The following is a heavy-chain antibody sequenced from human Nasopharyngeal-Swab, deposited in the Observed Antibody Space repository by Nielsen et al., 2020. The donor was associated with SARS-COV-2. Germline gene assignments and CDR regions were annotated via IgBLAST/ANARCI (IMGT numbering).Heavy chain of an antibody. V-gene: IGHV5-10-1*01. J-gene: IGHJ5*02. CDR1: GYSFTSYW. CDR2: ITPSDSYT. Sequence: EESLKISCTGSGYSFTSYWISWVRQMPGKGLEWMGRITPSDSYTNYSPSFHGHVRISTAKSISTAYLQWSSLKASDTAMYYGARLSSWFDPWGQGTLVTVSS. CDR3: ARLSSWFDP.